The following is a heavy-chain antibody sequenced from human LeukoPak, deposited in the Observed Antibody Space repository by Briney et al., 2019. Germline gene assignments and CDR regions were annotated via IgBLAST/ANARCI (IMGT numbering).Heavy chain of an antibody. V-gene: IGHV3-48*03. CDR1: GFTFSSYE. J-gene: IGHJ4*02. Sequence: GGSLRLSCAASGFTFSSYEMNWVRQAPGRGLEWVSYISSSGSTIYYADSVKGRFTISRDNAKNSLYLQMNSLRAEDTAVYYCARASYGYLDYWGQGTLVTVSS. CDR2: ISSSGSTI. CDR3: ARASYGYLDY. D-gene: IGHD5-18*01.